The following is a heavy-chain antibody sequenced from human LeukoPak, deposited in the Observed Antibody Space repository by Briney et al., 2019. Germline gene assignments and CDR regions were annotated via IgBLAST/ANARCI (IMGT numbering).Heavy chain of an antibody. CDR3: AKDVGSCWFPYFDY. Sequence: GRSLRLSCAASGFTFSRYGMHWVRQAPGKGLEWVAVISDDASYKYYADSVRGRFTISRDNSKNTLDLQMNSLRAEDTAMYYCAKDVGSCWFPYFDYWGQGTLVTVSS. CDR1: GFTFSRYG. D-gene: IGHD6-19*01. V-gene: IGHV3-30*18. J-gene: IGHJ4*02. CDR2: ISDDASYK.